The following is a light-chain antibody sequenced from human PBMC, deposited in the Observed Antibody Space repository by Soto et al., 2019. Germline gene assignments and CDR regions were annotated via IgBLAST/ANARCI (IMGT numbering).Light chain of an antibody. CDR3: QQLNSYPWT. V-gene: IGKV1-9*01. CDR2: AAS. J-gene: IGKJ1*01. CDR1: QGISSY. Sequence: DIQLTQSPSFLSASVGDRVTLTCRASQGISSYLAWYQQKPGKAPKLLIYAASTLQSGVPSRFSGSGSGTEFTLTISSLQPEDLATYYCQQLNSYPWTFGQGTKVEIK.